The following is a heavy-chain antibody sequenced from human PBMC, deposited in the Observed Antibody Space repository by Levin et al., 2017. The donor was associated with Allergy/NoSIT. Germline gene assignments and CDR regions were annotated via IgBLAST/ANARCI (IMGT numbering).Heavy chain of an antibody. Sequence: ASVKVSCKASGGTFSSYAISWVRQAPGQGLEWMGGIIPIFGTANYAQKFQGRVTITADKSTSTAYMELSSLRSEDTAVYCCASGRVRNLTPYSGYDSGGNYYYYMDVWGKGTTVTVSS. CDR1: GGTFSSYA. CDR3: ASGRVRNLTPYSGYDSGGNYYYYMDV. V-gene: IGHV1-69*06. D-gene: IGHD5-12*01. CDR2: IIPIFGTA. J-gene: IGHJ6*03.